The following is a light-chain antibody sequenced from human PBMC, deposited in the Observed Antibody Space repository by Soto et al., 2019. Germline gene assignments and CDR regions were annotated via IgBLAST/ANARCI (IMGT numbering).Light chain of an antibody. CDR1: SSDIGAGYD. V-gene: IGLV1-40*01. J-gene: IGLJ7*01. Sequence: QLVLTQPPSVSGAPGQRVTISCIGSSSDIGAGYDVHWYQQLPGTAPKLLIYGNNNRPSGVPDRFSGSKSGTSASLAITGLQAEDEADYYCQSYDSSLSGYAVFGGGTQLTVL. CDR3: QSYDSSLSGYAV. CDR2: GNN.